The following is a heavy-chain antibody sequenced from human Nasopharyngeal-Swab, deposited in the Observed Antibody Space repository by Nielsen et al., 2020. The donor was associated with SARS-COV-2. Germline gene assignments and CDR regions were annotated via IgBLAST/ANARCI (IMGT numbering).Heavy chain of an antibody. J-gene: IGHJ6*03. CDR2: ISYDGSNK. V-gene: IGHV3-30*18. D-gene: IGHD5-18*01. CDR3: AKDWGYKSDYYYYMDV. Sequence: GGSLRFSCAASGFTFSSYGMHWVRQAPGKGLEWVAVISYDGSNKYYADSVKGRFTISRDNSKNTLYLQMNSLRAEDTAVYYCAKDWGYKSDYYYYMDVWGKGTTVTVSS. CDR1: GFTFSSYG.